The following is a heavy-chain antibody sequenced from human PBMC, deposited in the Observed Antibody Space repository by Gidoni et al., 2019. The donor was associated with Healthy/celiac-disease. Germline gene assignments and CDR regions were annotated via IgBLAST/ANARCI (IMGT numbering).Heavy chain of an antibody. CDR1: GGSISSSSYY. CDR3: ARHEKGGSWGTYNWFDP. CDR2: IYYSGST. J-gene: IGHJ5*02. V-gene: IGHV4-39*01. D-gene: IGHD2-15*01. Sequence: QLQLQESGPGLVKPSETLSLTCTVSGGSISSSSYYWGWIRQPPGKGLEWIGSIYYSGSTYYNPSLKSRVTISVDTSKNQFSLKLSSVTAADTAVYYCARHEKGGSWGTYNWFDPWGQGTLVTVSS.